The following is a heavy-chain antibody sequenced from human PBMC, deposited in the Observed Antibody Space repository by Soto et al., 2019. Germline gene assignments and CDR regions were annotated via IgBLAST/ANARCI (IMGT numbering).Heavy chain of an antibody. CDR3: ARESVGKGPLTLDY. D-gene: IGHD7-27*01. Sequence: SETLSLTCTVSGGSISSGGYYWSWIRQHPGKGLEWIGYIYYSGSTYYNPSLKSRVTISVDTSKNQFSLKLSSVTAADTAVYYCARESVGKGPLTLDYWGQGTLVTVSS. CDR1: GGSISSGGYY. V-gene: IGHV4-31*03. CDR2: IYYSGST. J-gene: IGHJ4*02.